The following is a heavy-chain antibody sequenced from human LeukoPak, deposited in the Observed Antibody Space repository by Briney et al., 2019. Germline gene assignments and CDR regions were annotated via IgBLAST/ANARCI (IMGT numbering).Heavy chain of an antibody. J-gene: IGHJ3*01. CDR2: SASSGRNT. V-gene: IGHV3-23*01. Sequence: GGSLRLSCAASGFNFNDAAMTWVRQGPGKGLEWVSLSASSGRNTYYTDSVRGRFTISRDNSKKTLSLQMNSLRVEDTAIYYCAKDIQLSAWGLGTMVTVSS. CDR1: GFNFNDAA. D-gene: IGHD5-24*01. CDR3: AKDIQLSA.